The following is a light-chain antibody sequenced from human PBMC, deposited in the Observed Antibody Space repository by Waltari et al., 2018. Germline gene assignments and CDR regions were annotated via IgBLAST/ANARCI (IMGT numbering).Light chain of an antibody. CDR3: CSYAGTNTLL. V-gene: IGLV2-23*01. CDR1: GSAVGSYFL. J-gene: IGLJ2*01. CDR2: AAS. Sequence: QSPLTQPAAVSGSPGQSITISCTGSGSAVGSYFLVSWYQQNPGKAPRLLIYAASRRPSRGSTRFSGSKSGNTASLTISGLQAEDEADYYCCSYAGTNTLLFGGGTKVTVL.